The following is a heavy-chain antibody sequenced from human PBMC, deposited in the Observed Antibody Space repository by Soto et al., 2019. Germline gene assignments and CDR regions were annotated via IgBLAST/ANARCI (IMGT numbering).Heavy chain of an antibody. J-gene: IGHJ4*02. CDR3: AKDLEQWRAQSPSNFDY. V-gene: IGHV3-23*01. CDR2: ISGSGGST. Sequence: EVPLLESGGGLVQPGGSLRLSCAASGFTFSSYAMSWVRQAPGKGLEWVSAISGSGGSTYYADSVKGRFTISRDNSKNTLNLQLNSQRAEDTAVYYCAKDLEQWRAQSPSNFDYWGQGTLDTVSS. D-gene: IGHD6-19*01. CDR1: GFTFSSYA.